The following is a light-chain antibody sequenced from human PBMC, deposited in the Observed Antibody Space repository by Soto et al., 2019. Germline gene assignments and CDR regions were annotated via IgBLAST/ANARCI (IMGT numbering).Light chain of an antibody. CDR1: QTISSY. Sequence: DIHMTQSPSSLSASVGDRITITCRASQTISSYVNWYQQKPGKAPNILISEGTTLQSGVPPRFRGSGSGTDFTLTISSLQPEDFATYYCQQSFNSPLTFGGGTKVEIK. CDR3: QQSFNSPLT. V-gene: IGKV1-39*01. J-gene: IGKJ4*01. CDR2: EGT.